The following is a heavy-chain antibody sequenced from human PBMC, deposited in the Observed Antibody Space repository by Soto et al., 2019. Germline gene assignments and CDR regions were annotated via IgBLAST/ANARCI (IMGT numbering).Heavy chain of an antibody. CDR3: ARHVRHYDPFRGGY. D-gene: IGHD3-3*01. Sequence: PSETLSLTCTVSGGSISSYYWSWIRQPPGKGLEWIGYIYYSGSTNYNPSLKSRVTISVDTSKNQFSLKLSSVTAADTAVYYCARHVRHYDPFRGGYWGQGTLVTVS. CDR1: GGSISSYY. V-gene: IGHV4-59*08. J-gene: IGHJ4*02. CDR2: IYYSGST.